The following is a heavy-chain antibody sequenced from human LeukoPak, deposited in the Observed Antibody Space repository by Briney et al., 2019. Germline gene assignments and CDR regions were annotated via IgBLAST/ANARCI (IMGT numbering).Heavy chain of an antibody. CDR3: AKPYYDFWSGWD. J-gene: IGHJ4*02. CDR1: GFTFRTYA. V-gene: IGHV3-23*01. CDR2: ISGSGGST. D-gene: IGHD3-3*01. Sequence: PGGSLRLSCAASGFTFRTYAMSWVRQAPGKGLEWVSAISGSGGSTYYADSVKGRFTISRDNSKNTLYLQMNSLRAEDTAVYYCAKPYYDFWSGWDWGQGTLVTVSS.